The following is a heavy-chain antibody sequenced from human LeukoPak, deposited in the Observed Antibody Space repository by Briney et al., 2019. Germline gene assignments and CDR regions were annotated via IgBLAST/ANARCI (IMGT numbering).Heavy chain of an antibody. CDR1: GFTVSSSY. D-gene: IGHD1-1*01. V-gene: IGHV3-53*01. J-gene: IGHJ4*02. Sequence: GGSLRLSCAAFGFTVSSSYLSWVRQAPGKGLEWVSVIYSGGSTYYADSVKGRFTISRDNSKNTLYLQMNSLRAEDTAVYYCARDPGGNDFDYWGQGTLVTVSS. CDR3: ARDPGGNDFDY. CDR2: IYSGGST.